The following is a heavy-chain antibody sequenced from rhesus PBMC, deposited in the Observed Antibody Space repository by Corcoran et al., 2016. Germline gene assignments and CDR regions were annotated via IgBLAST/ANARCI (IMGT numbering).Heavy chain of an antibody. Sequence: QVRLQQWGEGLVKPSETLSLTCAVYGGSISGYYYWSWIRQPPGKKLEGIGYIYGNGANTNYNPPLKSRVTISKDTAKNQVYLKLSSGAAADTAVYYCARNGPLTMVRFDVWGPGVLVTVSS. V-gene: IGHV4-73*01. CDR1: GGSISGYYY. D-gene: IGHD3-16*01. J-gene: IGHJ5-1*01. CDR2: IYGNGANT. CDR3: ARNGPLTMVRFDV.